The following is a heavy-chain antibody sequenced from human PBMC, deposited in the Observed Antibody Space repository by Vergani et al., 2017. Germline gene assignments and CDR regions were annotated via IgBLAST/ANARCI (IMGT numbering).Heavy chain of an antibody. CDR2: IYPGDSEV. V-gene: IGHV5-51*01. CDR3: ASGGHGSENGGALQL. D-gene: IGHD3-10*01. J-gene: IGHJ3*01. CDR1: RYIFSNFW. Sequence: EKQLVQSGSETKKPGESLKISCQAFRYIFSNFWIGWVRQRPWRGLEWMGIIYPGDSEVKSNPTFRGQVIFSVDTSVNTAYLQWRSLQASDTATYFCASGGHGSENGGALQLWGQGTNITVSS.